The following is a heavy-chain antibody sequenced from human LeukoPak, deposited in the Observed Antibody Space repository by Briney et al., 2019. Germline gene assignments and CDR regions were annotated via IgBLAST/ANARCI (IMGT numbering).Heavy chain of an antibody. J-gene: IGHJ3*02. CDR2: ISWNSGSI. D-gene: IGHD6-13*01. CDR1: GFTFDDYA. Sequence: PGGSLRLSCAASGFTFDDYAMHWVRQAPGKGLEWVSGISWNSGSIGYADSVKGRFTISRDNAKNSLYLQMNSLRAEDTALYYCAKAALGSWIDAFDIWGQGTMVTVSS. V-gene: IGHV3-9*01. CDR3: AKAALGSWIDAFDI.